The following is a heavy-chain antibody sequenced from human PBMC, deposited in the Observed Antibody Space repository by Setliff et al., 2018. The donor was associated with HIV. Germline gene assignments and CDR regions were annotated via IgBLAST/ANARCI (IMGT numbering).Heavy chain of an antibody. Sequence: SETLSLTCSVSGGSISRNYWSWIRQPPGKGLEWIGKINHSGSTNYNPSRKSRVTISVDTSRNQFSLKLNSVTAADTAVYYCARVGYYDSSFDYWGQGTLVTVSS. CDR1: GGSISRNY. CDR3: ARVGYYDSSFDY. D-gene: IGHD3-22*01. J-gene: IGHJ4*02. CDR2: INHSGST. V-gene: IGHV4-34*01.